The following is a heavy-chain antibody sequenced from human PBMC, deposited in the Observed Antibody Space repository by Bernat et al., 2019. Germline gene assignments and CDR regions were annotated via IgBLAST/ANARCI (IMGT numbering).Heavy chain of an antibody. J-gene: IGHJ3*02. Sequence: EVQLVESGGGLVKPGGSLRLSCAASGFTFSNAWMSWVRQAPGKGLEWVGRIKSKTDGGTTDYAAPVKGRFTISRDDSKNTLYLQMNSLKTEDTAVYYCTTTPEIVVVVAALDAFDIWGQGTMVTVSS. CDR2: IKSKTDGGTT. D-gene: IGHD2-15*01. CDR3: TTTPEIVVVVAALDAFDI. CDR1: GFTFSNAW. V-gene: IGHV3-15*01.